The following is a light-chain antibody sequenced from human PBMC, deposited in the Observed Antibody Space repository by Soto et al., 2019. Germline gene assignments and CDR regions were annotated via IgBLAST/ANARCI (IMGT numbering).Light chain of an antibody. CDR3: CSYAGSSTFYYV. CDR1: SSDGGSYNL. V-gene: IGLV2-23*01. CDR2: EGS. J-gene: IGLJ1*01. Sequence: QSVVTQPASVSGSPGQSIPLSRPGTSSDGGSYNLVSWYQQHPGKAPKLMIYEGSKRPSGVSNRFSGSKSGYTASLTISGLQAEDEADYYCCSYAGSSTFYYVFGTGTKVTVL.